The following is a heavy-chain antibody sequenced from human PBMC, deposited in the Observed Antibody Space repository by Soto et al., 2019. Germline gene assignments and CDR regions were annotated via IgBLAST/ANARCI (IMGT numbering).Heavy chain of an antibody. J-gene: IGHJ4*02. CDR1: GFTFSNNW. V-gene: IGHV3-74*01. Sequence: EVQLVESGGGLVQPGGSLRLSCAASGFTFSNNWMHWVRQAPGKWPVWVSRINSDGSSTNYAEAMKGRYTISRDTAKNALKLQMNSLRADYPAVYYCASRGIAIHWGQGTRVTVS. D-gene: IGHD6-13*01. CDR2: INSDGSST. CDR3: ASRGIAIH.